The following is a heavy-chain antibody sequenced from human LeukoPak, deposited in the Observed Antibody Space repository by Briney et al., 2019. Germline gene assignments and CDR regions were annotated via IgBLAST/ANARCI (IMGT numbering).Heavy chain of an antibody. CDR3: AKDFRIGYSAHFDY. Sequence: PGGSLRLSCAASGFTFSSYAMSWVRQAPGKGLEWVSGISGSGDNTYYADSVKGRFTISRDNSKNTLYLQMGSLRGEDTAVYYCAKDFRIGYSAHFDYWGQGALVTVSS. V-gene: IGHV3-23*01. J-gene: IGHJ4*02. CDR1: GFTFSSYA. D-gene: IGHD2-21*01. CDR2: ISGSGDNT.